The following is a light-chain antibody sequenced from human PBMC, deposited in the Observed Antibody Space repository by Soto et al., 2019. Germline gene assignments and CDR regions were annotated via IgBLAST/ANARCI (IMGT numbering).Light chain of an antibody. V-gene: IGKV3-11*01. CDR2: DAS. J-gene: IGKJ5*01. Sequence: EIVLTQSPATLSLSPGERATLSCRASQSVSSYLAWYQQKPGQAPRLLIYDASNRATGIPARFSGSGSGTDFTLTISSLEPEDLAVYYCQQRSNWPPRITFGQGPRLEIK. CDR3: QQRSNWPPRIT. CDR1: QSVSSY.